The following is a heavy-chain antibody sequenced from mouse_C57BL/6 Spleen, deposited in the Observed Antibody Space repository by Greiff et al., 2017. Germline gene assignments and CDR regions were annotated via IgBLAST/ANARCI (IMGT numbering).Heavy chain of an antibody. CDR3: ARLGTRAMDY. J-gene: IGHJ4*01. CDR1: GFTFSSYT. V-gene: IGHV5-9*01. D-gene: IGHD4-1*01. Sequence: EVKVVESGGGLVKPGGSLKLSCAASGFTFSSYTMSWVRQTPEKRLEWVATISGGGGNTYYPDSVKGRFTISRDNAKNTLYLQMSSLRSEDTALYYCARLGTRAMDYWGQGTSVTVSS. CDR2: ISGGGGNT.